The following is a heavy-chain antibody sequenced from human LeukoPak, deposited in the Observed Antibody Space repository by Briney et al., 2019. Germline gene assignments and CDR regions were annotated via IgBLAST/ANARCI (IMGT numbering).Heavy chain of an antibody. CDR3: AREDADYTFSFDF. CDR1: GYTFTNYG. D-gene: IGHD4-17*01. J-gene: IGHJ4*02. V-gene: IGHV1-18*01. CDR2: ISVYNGDT. Sequence: GASVKVSCKASGYTFTNYGISWVRQAPGQGLEWMGWISVYNGDTNYAQKLQGRVTMTTDTSTRTVYMELRSLTSDDTAVYYCAREDADYTFSFDFWGQGTLVTVSS.